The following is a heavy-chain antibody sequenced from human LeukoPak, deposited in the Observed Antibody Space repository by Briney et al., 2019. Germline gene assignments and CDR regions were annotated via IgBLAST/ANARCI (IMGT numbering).Heavy chain of an antibody. D-gene: IGHD2-15*01. CDR3: VRGQDAAKQGY. CDR2: ISRGEGT. J-gene: IGHJ4*02. Sequence: SETLSLTCAVYGGSFSGYYWSWIRQPPGRGLEWIGEISRGEGTKYNSSLKSRVTISVDTSKNQFSLNLNSVTAADTAVYYCVRGQDAAKQGYWGQGTLVTVSS. CDR1: GGSFSGYY. V-gene: IGHV4-34*01.